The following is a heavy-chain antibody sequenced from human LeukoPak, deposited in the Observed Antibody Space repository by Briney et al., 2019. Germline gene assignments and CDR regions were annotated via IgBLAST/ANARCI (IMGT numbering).Heavy chain of an antibody. CDR1: GFTFSNAW. V-gene: IGHV3-15*01. Sequence: GGSLRLSCAASGFTFSNAWMSWVRQAPGKGLEWVGRIKRKGDDGTIDYAAPVKGRLTISRDDSKNTLYLQMNSLKSEDKAVYYCTAGTGRSDFDYWGQGTLVTVSS. CDR3: TAGTGRSDFDY. D-gene: IGHD3/OR15-3a*01. CDR2: IKRKGDDGTI. J-gene: IGHJ4*02.